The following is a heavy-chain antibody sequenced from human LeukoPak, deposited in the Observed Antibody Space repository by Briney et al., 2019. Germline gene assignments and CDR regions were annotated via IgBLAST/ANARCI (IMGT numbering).Heavy chain of an antibody. J-gene: IGHJ4*02. Sequence: ARGSLRLSCAASGFICCSYAMSWVRQAPGKGLEWVSSISGSGGNTSYAVSVKGRSTIYRDNTKNTLFLHIHSLRAEDTAVFYCAKRSGYTTGGFFVFWGQGTLVTVSS. V-gene: IGHV3-23*01. CDR1: GFICCSYA. CDR3: AKRSGYTTGGFFVF. D-gene: IGHD5-12*01. CDR2: ISGSGGNT.